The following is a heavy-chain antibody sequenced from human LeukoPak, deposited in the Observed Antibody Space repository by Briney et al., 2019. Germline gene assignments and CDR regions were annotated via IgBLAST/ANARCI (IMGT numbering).Heavy chain of an antibody. CDR2: ISSSSSTI. D-gene: IGHD2-2*01. V-gene: IGHV3-48*01. CDR3: ASADIVVVPAAHGGY. J-gene: IGHJ4*02. CDR1: GFTFSSYS. Sequence: GGSLRLSCAAFGFTFSSYSMNWVRQAPGKGLEWVSYISSSSSTIYYADSVKGRFTISRDNAKNSLYLQMNSLRAEDTAVYYCASADIVVVPAAHGGYWGQGTLVTVSS.